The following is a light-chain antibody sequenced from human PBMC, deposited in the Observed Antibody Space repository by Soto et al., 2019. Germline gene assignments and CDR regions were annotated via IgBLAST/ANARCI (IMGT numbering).Light chain of an antibody. CDR2: AAS. CDR1: QSISSY. Sequence: DIQMTQSPSSLSASVGDRVTITCRASQSISSYLNWYQQKPGKAPKLLIYAASSLQSGVPSRFSGSGSGTDFTLSIGSLQPEDFATYYCQLSYSTPRALTFGGGTKVEIK. J-gene: IGKJ4*01. CDR3: QLSYSTPRALT. V-gene: IGKV1-39*01.